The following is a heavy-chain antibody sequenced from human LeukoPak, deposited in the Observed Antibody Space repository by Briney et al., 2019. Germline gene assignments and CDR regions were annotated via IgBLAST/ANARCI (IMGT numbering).Heavy chain of an antibody. V-gene: IGHV3-53*01. J-gene: IGHJ4*02. CDR3: ARVGEGAAKD. D-gene: IGHD1-26*01. CDR2: IYSGGST. CDR1: GFTFSSHW. Sequence: GGSLRLSCAASGFTFSSHWMSWVRQAPGRGLEWVSVIYSGGSTYYADSVKGRFAISRDNSKNTLYLQMNSLRAEDTAVYYCARVGEGAAKDWGQGTLVTVSS.